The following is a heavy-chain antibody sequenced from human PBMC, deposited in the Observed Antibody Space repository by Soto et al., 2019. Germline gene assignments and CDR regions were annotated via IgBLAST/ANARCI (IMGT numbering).Heavy chain of an antibody. CDR2: IYYSGST. CDR1: GGSISSGGYY. D-gene: IGHD3-10*01. V-gene: IGHV4-31*03. J-gene: IGHJ5*02. CDR3: ARDSRCYYGSGSSCNWFDP. Sequence: PSETLSLTCTVSGGSISSGGYYWSWIRQHPGKGLEWIGYIYYSGSTYYNPSLKSRVTISVDTSKNQFSLKLSSVTAADTAVYYCARDSRCYYGSGSSCNWFDPWGKGTLVTVSS.